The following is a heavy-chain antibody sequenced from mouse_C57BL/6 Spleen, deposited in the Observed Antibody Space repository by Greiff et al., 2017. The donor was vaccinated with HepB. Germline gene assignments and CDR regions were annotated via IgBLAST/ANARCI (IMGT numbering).Heavy chain of an antibody. CDR3: ARGGDPLYYYAMDY. CDR2: INPNNGGT. Sequence: EVQLQQSGPELVKPGASVKIPCKASGYTFTDYNMDWVKQSHGKSLEWIGDINPNNGGTIYNQKFKGKATLTVDKSSSTAYMELRSLTSEDTAVYYCARGGDPLYYYAMDYWGQGTSVTVSS. J-gene: IGHJ4*01. V-gene: IGHV1-18*01. CDR1: GYTFTDYN.